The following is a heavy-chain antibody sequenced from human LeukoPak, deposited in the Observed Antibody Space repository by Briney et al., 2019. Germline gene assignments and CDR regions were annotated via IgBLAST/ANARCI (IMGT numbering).Heavy chain of an antibody. Sequence: GGSLRLSCAASEFTVSSNYMSWVRQAPVKGLEWVSVIYSGGSTYYADSVKGRFTISRDNSKNTLYLQTNSLRAEDTAVYYCARDMPLDYWGQGTLVTVSS. J-gene: IGHJ4*02. CDR2: IYSGGST. V-gene: IGHV3-53*01. CDR1: EFTVSSNY. D-gene: IGHD2-2*01. CDR3: ARDMPLDY.